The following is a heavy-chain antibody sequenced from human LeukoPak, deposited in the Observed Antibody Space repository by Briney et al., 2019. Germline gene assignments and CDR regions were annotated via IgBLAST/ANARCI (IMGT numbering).Heavy chain of an antibody. CDR3: ARGWFGNFLHFDY. D-gene: IGHD3-10*01. J-gene: IGHJ4*02. CDR2: IYNSGST. Sequence: SETLSLTCTVSGGSISTYYWSWIRQPPGKGLEWIGYIYNSGSTNYNPSLKSRVTISVGTSENQFSLKLSSVTAADTAVYYCARGWFGNFLHFDYWGQGALVTVSS. CDR1: GGSISTYY. V-gene: IGHV4-59*01.